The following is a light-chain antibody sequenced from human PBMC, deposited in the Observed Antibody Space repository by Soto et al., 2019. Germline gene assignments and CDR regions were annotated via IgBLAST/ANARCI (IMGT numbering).Light chain of an antibody. V-gene: IGKV1-39*01. Sequence: DIQMTQSPSSLSASVGDRVTITCRASQNIRNYLNWYQQKPGKAPKLLIYAASSLQSGVPSRFSGSGSGTDFTLTISSLQPEDFATYSCQQSYLTPQTFGQGTKVEIK. CDR3: QQSYLTPQT. CDR2: AAS. CDR1: QNIRNY. J-gene: IGKJ1*01.